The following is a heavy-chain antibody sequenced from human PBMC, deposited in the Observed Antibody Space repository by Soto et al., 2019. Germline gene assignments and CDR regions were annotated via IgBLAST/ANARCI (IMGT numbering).Heavy chain of an antibody. J-gene: IGHJ4*02. V-gene: IGHV1-46*01. Sequence: ASVKVSCKPSGYPFTDYFIHWVRQAPGQGLEWMGIISLYHHSTSYAQKFQGRLTVTADTSTTTVYMDLSSLISEDSAVYWCARELYSCGGDCPYYMDYWGQGTLVTVSS. CDR1: GYPFTDYF. CDR2: ISLYHHST. CDR3: ARELYSCGGDCPYYMDY. D-gene: IGHD2-21*02.